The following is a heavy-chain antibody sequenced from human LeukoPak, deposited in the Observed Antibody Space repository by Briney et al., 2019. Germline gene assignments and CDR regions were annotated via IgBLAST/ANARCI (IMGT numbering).Heavy chain of an antibody. V-gene: IGHV3-66*01. CDR3: AKADFFGFWSHEGFDP. CDR1: GFTVSSNY. Sequence: PGGSLRLSCAASGFTVSSNYMSWVRQAPGKGLEWVSVIYSGGSTYYADSVKGRFTISRDNSKNTLYLQMNSLRAEDTAVYYCAKADFFGFWSHEGFDPWGQGTLVTVSS. J-gene: IGHJ5*02. D-gene: IGHD3-3*01. CDR2: IYSGGST.